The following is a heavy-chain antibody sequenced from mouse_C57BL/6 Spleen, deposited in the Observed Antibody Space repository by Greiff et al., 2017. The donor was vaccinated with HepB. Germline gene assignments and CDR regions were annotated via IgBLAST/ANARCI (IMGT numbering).Heavy chain of an antibody. J-gene: IGHJ4*01. CDR2: INPSSGYT. CDR3: ARTLTGRFYAIDY. CDR1: GYTFTSYW. Sequence: QVQLQQSGAELAKPGASVKLSCKASGYTFTSYWMHWVKQRPGQGLEWIGYINPSSGYTKYNQKFKDKATLTADKSSSTAYMQLSSLTYEDSAVYYCARTLTGRFYAIDYWGQGTSVTVSS. V-gene: IGHV1-7*01. D-gene: IGHD4-1*01.